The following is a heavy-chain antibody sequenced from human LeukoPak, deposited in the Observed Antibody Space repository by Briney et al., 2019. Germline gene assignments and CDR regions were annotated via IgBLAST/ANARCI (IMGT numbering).Heavy chain of an antibody. Sequence: GGSLRLSCTASGFTFRTYAMNWVRLAPGKGLEWVSAISGSGGSTYYADFVKGRFTISRDNSKNTLHLQMNSLRAEDTAIYYCAKVRGSSRYSYYYGMDVWGQGTTVTVSS. D-gene: IGHD6-13*01. CDR3: AKVRGSSRYSYYYGMDV. CDR1: GFTFRTYA. CDR2: ISGSGGST. J-gene: IGHJ6*02. V-gene: IGHV3-23*01.